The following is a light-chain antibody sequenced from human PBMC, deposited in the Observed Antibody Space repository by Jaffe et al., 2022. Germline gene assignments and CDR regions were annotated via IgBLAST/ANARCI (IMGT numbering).Light chain of an antibody. CDR2: GAS. Sequence: EIVMTQSPATLSVSPGERATLSCRASQSVSSNLAWYQQKPGQAPRLLIYGASTRATSFPARFIGSGSGTEFTLTISSLQSEDFAVYYCQQYNNWPLTFGGGTKVEIK. CDR1: QSVSSN. CDR3: QQYNNWPLT. V-gene: IGKV3-15*01. J-gene: IGKJ4*01.